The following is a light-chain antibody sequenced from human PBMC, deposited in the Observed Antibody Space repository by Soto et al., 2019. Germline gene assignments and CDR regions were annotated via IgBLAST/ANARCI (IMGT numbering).Light chain of an antibody. V-gene: IGLV2-14*01. CDR1: SGDVGGYKF. CDR3: GSYPANICV. J-gene: IGLJ1*01. CDR2: EVS. Sequence: QSVLTQPASVSGSPGQSITIYCTGTSGDVGGYKFVSWYQQHPGKAPKLMIYEVSNRPSGVSSRFSGSKSGNTASLTISGLQAEDEADYFCGSYPANICVFGNGTKVTVL.